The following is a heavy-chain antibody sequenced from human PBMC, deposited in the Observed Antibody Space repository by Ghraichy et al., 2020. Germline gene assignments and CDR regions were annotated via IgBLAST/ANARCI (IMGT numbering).Heavy chain of an antibody. Sequence: SETLSLTCTVSGGFISSYYWSWIRQPPGKGLEWIGDIYYSGSTNYNPSLKSRVTISVDTSKNQFSLKLSSVTAADTAVYYCARKGNYYYYGMDVWGQGTTVTVSS. CDR1: GGFISSYY. CDR3: ARKGNYYYYGMDV. J-gene: IGHJ6*02. V-gene: IGHV4-59*01. CDR2: IYYSGST.